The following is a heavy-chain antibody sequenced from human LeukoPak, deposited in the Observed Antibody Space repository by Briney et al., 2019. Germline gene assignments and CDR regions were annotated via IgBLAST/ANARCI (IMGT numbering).Heavy chain of an antibody. Sequence: PGGSLRLSCAASGFTFSSYAMHWGRQAPGKGLEYGSAISSNGGSTYYANSVKGRFTISRDNSKNTLYLQMGSLRAEDMAVYYCARGRFGEQKPGDYCGQGTLVTVSS. J-gene: IGHJ4*02. CDR2: ISSNGGST. V-gene: IGHV3-64*01. D-gene: IGHD3-10*01. CDR1: GFTFSSYA. CDR3: ARGRFGEQKPGDY.